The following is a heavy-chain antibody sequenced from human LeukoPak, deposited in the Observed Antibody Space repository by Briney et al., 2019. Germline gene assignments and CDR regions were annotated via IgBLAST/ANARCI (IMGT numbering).Heavy chain of an antibody. J-gene: IGHJ4*02. V-gene: IGHV4-4*07. CDR3: ARSPPRGFWSGRLYFDY. CDR2: IYTSGST. D-gene: IGHD3-3*01. CDR1: GGSISSYY. Sequence: SETLSLTCTVSGGSISSYYWSWIRQPAGKGLEWIGRIYTSGSTNYNPSLKSRVTMSVDTSKSQFSLKLSSVTAADTAVYYCARSPPRGFWSGRLYFDYWGQGTLVTVSS.